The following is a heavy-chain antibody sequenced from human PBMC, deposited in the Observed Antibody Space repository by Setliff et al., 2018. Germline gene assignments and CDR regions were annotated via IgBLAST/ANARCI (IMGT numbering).Heavy chain of an antibody. CDR3: ARGYCNSVGCFFAGWFDP. Sequence: NLSETLSLTCAVYGGSFSGYYWSWIRQPPGKGLEWIGEINHTGSTNYSPSLKSRVTISVDTSKNQFSLKLSSVTAADTAVYYCARGYCNSVGCFFAGWFDPWGQGTLVTVSS. CDR1: GGSFSGYY. CDR2: INHTGST. V-gene: IGHV4-34*01. D-gene: IGHD2-2*01. J-gene: IGHJ5*02.